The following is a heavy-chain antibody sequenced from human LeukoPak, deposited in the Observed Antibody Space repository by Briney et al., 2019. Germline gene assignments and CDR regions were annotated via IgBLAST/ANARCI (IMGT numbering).Heavy chain of an antibody. V-gene: IGHV1-46*01. D-gene: IGHD5-24*01. CDR2: INPSGGST. CDR1: GYTFTSYY. Sequence: ASVKVSCKASGYTFTSYYIHWVRQAPGQGLEWMGIINPSGGSTTYAQKFQGRVTMTRDTSISTAYMELSSLRSDDTAVYYCARDRAVATIGGVDYWGQGTLVTVSS. J-gene: IGHJ4*02. CDR3: ARDRAVATIGGVDY.